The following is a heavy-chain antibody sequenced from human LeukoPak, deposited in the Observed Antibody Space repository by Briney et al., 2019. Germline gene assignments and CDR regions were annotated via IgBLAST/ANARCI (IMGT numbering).Heavy chain of an antibody. D-gene: IGHD3-10*01. CDR1: GGSISSSSYY. CDR3: ARDRGSGNYYIFGY. Sequence: PSETLSLTCTVSGGSISSSSYYWGWIRQPPGKGLEWIGSIYYSGSTYYNPSLKSRVTISVDTSENQFSLKLSSVTAADTAVYYCARDRGSGNYYIFGYWGQGTLVTVSS. CDR2: IYYSGST. V-gene: IGHV4-39*07. J-gene: IGHJ4*02.